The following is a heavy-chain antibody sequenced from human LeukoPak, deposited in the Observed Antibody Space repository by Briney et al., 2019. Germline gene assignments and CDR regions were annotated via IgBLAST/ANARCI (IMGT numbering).Heavy chain of an antibody. V-gene: IGHV1-18*01. CDR1: GYTFTSYG. J-gene: IGHJ4*02. CDR3: ARGVWEYDSSGYYYDY. D-gene: IGHD3-22*01. CDR2: ISAYNGNT. Sequence: ASVKVSCKASGYTFTSYGISWVRQAPGQGLEWMGWISAYNGNTNYAQKLQGRVTMTTDTSTSTAYMELSSLRSEDTAVYYCARGVWEYDSSGYYYDYWGQGTLVTVSS.